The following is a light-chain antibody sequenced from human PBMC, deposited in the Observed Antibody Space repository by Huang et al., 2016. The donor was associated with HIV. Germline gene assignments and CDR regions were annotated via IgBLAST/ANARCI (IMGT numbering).Light chain of an antibody. CDR3: QQTKTPPYT. Sequence: DIQMSQSSSSLSASVGDRVTISGRASQSISIYLNWYQHKPGKAPTLLIHATSHLQSGVPSRFSGSGSGTDFTLTINGLQGEDLATYYCQQTKTPPYTFGQGTELEI. J-gene: IGKJ2*01. CDR2: ATS. V-gene: IGKV1-39*01. CDR1: QSISIY.